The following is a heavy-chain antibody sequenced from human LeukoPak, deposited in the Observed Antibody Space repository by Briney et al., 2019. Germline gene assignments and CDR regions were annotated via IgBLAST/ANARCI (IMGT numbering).Heavy chain of an antibody. CDR1: GYTFTAYY. CDR2: IIPIFGTA. J-gene: IGHJ4*02. CDR3: ARGADKSRGYYDSSGYGIDY. V-gene: IGHV1-69*13. Sequence: GASVKVSCKASGYTFTAYYMHWVRQAPGQGLEWMGGIIPIFGTANYAQKFQGRVTITADESTSTAYMELSSLRSEDTAVYYCARGADKSRGYYDSSGYGIDYWGQGTLVTVSS. D-gene: IGHD3-22*01.